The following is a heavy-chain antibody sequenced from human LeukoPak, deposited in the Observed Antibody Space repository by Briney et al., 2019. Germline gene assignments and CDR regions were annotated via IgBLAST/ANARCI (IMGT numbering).Heavy chain of an antibody. CDR2: IIPIFGTA. D-gene: IGHD5-12*01. CDR1: GGTFSSYA. CDR3: ARDQGFSRVDFYGMDV. V-gene: IGHV1-69*13. J-gene: IGHJ6*04. Sequence: APVKVSCKASGGTFSSYAISWVRQAPGQGLEWMGGIIPIFGTANYAQKFQGRVTITADESTSTAYMELSSLRSEDTAVYYCARDQGFSRVDFYGMDVWGKGTTVTVSS.